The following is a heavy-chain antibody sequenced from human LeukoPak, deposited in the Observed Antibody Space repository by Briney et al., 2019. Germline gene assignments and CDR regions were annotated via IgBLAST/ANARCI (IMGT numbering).Heavy chain of an antibody. J-gene: IGHJ4*02. V-gene: IGHV1-2*02. D-gene: IGHD3-22*01. CDR3: ARAWLIKKRYDSSGYLAY. CDR1: GCTLTGYY. CDR2: INPNSGGT. Sequence: ASVKVSCKASGCTLTGYYMHWVRQAPGQGLEWMGWINPNSGGTNYAQKFQGRVTMTRDTSISTAYMELSRLRSDDTAVYYCARAWLIKKRYDSSGYLAYWGQGTLVTVSS.